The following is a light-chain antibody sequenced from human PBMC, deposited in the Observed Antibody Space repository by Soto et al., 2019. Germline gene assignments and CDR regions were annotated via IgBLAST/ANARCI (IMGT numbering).Light chain of an antibody. CDR1: QSVSSSY. CDR2: GAS. Sequence: EIVLTQSPGTLSLSPGERATLSCMARQSVSSSYLAWYQQEPGQAPRLLIYGASSRATGIPDRFSGSGSEKDFTLTISRQETEDFAVYYCQQYGSSSFTFGQGTRLEIK. V-gene: IGKV3-20*01. CDR3: QQYGSSSFT. J-gene: IGKJ5*01.